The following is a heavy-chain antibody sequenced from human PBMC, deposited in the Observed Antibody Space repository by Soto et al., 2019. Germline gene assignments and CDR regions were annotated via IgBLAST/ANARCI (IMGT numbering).Heavy chain of an antibody. D-gene: IGHD3-16*01. Sequence: QVQLVESGGGVVQPGRSLRLPCAASGFSFRKYGMHWVRRAPGKGLEWVAEMSDDGSKKYYGDSVKGRFTISRDNSKNTLYLLMDSLRPEDTAMYYCAKELRETGGYYFDCWGQGTLVTVSS. CDR1: GFSFRKYG. CDR3: AKELRETGGYYFDC. J-gene: IGHJ4*02. V-gene: IGHV3-30*18. CDR2: MSDDGSKK.